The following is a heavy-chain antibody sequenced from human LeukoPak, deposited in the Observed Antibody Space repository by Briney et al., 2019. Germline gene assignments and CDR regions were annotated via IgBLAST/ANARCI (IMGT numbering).Heavy chain of an antibody. V-gene: IGHV3-48*01. J-gene: IGHJ4*02. CDR3: AQTGGLVPGRYFVY. D-gene: IGHD6-6*01. CDR2: ISSSSSTI. CDR1: GFTFSSYS. Sequence: GGSLRLSCAASGFTFSSYSMNWVRQAPGKGLEWVSYISSSSSTIYYADSVKGRFTISRDNSKNTLYLQMSSLRAEDTAVYYCAQTGGLVPGRYFVYWGQGTLVTVSS.